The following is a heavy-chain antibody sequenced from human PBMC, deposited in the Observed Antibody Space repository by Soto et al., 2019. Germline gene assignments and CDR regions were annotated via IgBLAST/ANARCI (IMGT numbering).Heavy chain of an antibody. CDR2: INAGNGNT. V-gene: IGHV1-3*01. Sequence: ASVKVSCKASGYTFTSYAMHWVRQAPGQRLEWMGWINAGNGNTKYSQKFQGRVTITRDTSASTAYMELSSLRSEDTAVYYCARDGREYYDFWSGYHHYYYMDVWGKGTTVTVSS. D-gene: IGHD3-3*01. CDR1: GYTFTSYA. CDR3: ARDGREYYDFWSGYHHYYYMDV. J-gene: IGHJ6*03.